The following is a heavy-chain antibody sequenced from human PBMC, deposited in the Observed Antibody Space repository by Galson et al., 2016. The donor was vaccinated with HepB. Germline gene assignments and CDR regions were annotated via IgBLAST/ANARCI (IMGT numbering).Heavy chain of an antibody. J-gene: IGHJ3*02. D-gene: IGHD1-26*01. CDR2: ISSSSSNI. CDR1: GFTFSSYS. V-gene: IGHV3-21*01. CDR3: AAWLLSGSYFLGAFDI. Sequence: SLRLSCAASGFTFSSYSMNWVRQAPGKGLEWVSSISSSSSNIYYADSVKGRFTISRDNAKNSLYLQMNSLRAEDTAVYYCAAWLLSGSYFLGAFDIWGQGTMVTVSS.